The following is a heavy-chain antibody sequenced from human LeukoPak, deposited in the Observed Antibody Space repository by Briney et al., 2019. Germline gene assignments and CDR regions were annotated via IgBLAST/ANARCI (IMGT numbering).Heavy chain of an antibody. D-gene: IGHD6-6*01. V-gene: IGHV4-59*01. CDR2: IYYSGST. Sequence: SETLSLTCTVSGGSISSYYWSWIRQPPGKGLEWIGYIYYSGSTNYNPSLKSRVTISVDTSKNQFSLKLSSVTAADTAVYYCARQEYSSSFFMHYWGQGTLVTVSS. CDR3: ARQEYSSSFFMHY. CDR1: GGSISSYY. J-gene: IGHJ4*02.